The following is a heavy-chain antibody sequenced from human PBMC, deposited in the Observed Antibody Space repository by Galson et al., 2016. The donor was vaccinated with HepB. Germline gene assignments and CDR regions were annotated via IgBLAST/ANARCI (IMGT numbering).Heavy chain of an antibody. V-gene: IGHV3-23*01. CDR2: ISGSGATT. CDR1: GFTFSSYA. Sequence: SLRLSCAASGFTFSSYAMSWVRQAPGKGLEWVATISGSGATTCVADSVKGRFTMTRDNSKNTLYLQMNSLSVEDTAIYYCAKGGQWLLRGPGWFDPWGQGTLVSVSS. CDR3: AKGGQWLLRGPGWFDP. D-gene: IGHD6-19*01. J-gene: IGHJ5*02.